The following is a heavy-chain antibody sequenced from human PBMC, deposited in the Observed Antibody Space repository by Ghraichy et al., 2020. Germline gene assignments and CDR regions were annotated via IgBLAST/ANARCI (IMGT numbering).Heavy chain of an antibody. CDR3: ARDFGQWLVLPYHYGMDV. V-gene: IGHV7-4-1*02. D-gene: IGHD6-19*01. CDR1: GYTFTAYG. J-gene: IGHJ6*02. Sequence: ASVKVSCKASGYTFTAYGMNWVRQAPGQGLEWMGWINTDTGNPTYAQDFTGRFVFSLDTSVSTTYLHISNPKAEDTAVYYCARDFGQWLVLPYHYGMDVWGQGTTVTVSS. CDR2: INTDTGNP.